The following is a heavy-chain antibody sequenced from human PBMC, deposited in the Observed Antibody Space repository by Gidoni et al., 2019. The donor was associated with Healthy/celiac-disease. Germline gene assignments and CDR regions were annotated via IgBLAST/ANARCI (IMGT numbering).Heavy chain of an antibody. Sequence: QVQLVQSGAEVKKPGSSVKVSCKASGGTFSSYAISWVRQAPGQGLEWMGGIIPIFGTANYAQKFQGRVTITADESTSTAYMELSSLRSEDTAVYYCARKVGVTIFGVVTYGMDVWGQGTTVTVSS. J-gene: IGHJ6*02. V-gene: IGHV1-69*01. CDR3: ARKVGVTIFGVVTYGMDV. D-gene: IGHD3-3*01. CDR1: GGTFSSYA. CDR2: IIPIFGTA.